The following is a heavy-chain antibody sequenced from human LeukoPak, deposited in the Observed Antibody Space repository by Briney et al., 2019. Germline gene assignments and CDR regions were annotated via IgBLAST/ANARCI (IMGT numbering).Heavy chain of an antibody. J-gene: IGHJ3*02. CDR3: ARLDTAMVTGAFDI. CDR1: GGSISSGGYS. V-gene: IGHV4-30-2*02. D-gene: IGHD5-18*01. CDR2: IYHSGST. Sequence: SQTLSLTCAVSGGSISSGGYSWSWIRQPPGKGLEWIGYIYHSGSTYYNPSLKSRVTISVDTSKNQFSLKLSSVTAADTAVYYCARLDTAMVTGAFDIWGQGTMVTVSS.